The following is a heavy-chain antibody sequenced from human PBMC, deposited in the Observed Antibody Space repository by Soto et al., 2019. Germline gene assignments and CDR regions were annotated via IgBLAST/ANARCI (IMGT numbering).Heavy chain of an antibody. CDR2: ISAYSGNT. Sequence: ASVKVSCKASGYTFTSYGISWVRQAPGQGLEWMGWISAYSGNTKYAQKLQGRVTLTTDTSTSTAYMELRILRSDDTAVYYCAREPNYFDYWGQGTLVTVSS. V-gene: IGHV1-18*01. J-gene: IGHJ4*02. CDR1: GYTFTSYG. CDR3: AREPNYFDY.